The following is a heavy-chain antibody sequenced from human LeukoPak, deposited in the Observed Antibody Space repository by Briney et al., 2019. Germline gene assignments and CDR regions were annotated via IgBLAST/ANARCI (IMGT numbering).Heavy chain of an antibody. J-gene: IGHJ6*02. CDR1: GGSISSYY. Sequence: SETLSLTCAVSGGSISSYYWSWTRQPAGKGLEWIGRIYTSGSTNYNPFLKSRVTMSVDTSKNQFSLKLSSVTAADTAVYYCARDDGDFWSGFYYYYGMDVWGQGTTVTVSS. V-gene: IGHV4-4*07. D-gene: IGHD3-3*01. CDR2: IYTSGST. CDR3: ARDDGDFWSGFYYYYGMDV.